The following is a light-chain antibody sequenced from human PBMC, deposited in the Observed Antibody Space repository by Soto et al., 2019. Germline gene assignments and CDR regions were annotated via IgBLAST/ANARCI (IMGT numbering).Light chain of an antibody. Sequence: QSVLTQPPSVSGAPGQRVTISCTGSSSNIGAGYDVHWYQQLPGTAPKLLIYGNSHRPSGVPDRVSGSKSGTSASLAITGLQAEDDADYYCQSYDSSLSAVVFGGGTKLTVL. V-gene: IGLV1-40*01. CDR3: QSYDSSLSAVV. J-gene: IGLJ2*01. CDR2: GNS. CDR1: SSNIGAGYD.